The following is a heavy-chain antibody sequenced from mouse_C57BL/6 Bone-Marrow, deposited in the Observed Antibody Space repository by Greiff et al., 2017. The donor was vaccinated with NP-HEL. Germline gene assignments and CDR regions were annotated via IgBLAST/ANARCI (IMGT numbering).Heavy chain of an antibody. CDR1: GYTFTSYW. CDR2: IYPSDSET. Sequence: VQGVESGAELVRPGSSVKLSCKASGYTFTSYWMDWVKQRPGQGLEWIGNIYPSDSETHYNQKFKDKATLTVDKSSSTAYMQLSSLTSEDSAVYYCAREGLRFAYWGQGTLVTVSA. CDR3: AREGLRFAY. V-gene: IGHV1-61*01. J-gene: IGHJ3*01. D-gene: IGHD2-4*01.